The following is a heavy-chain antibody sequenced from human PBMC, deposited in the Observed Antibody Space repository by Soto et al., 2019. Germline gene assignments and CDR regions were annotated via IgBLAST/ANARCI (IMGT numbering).Heavy chain of an antibody. CDR3: AKDRYSSGWFSPPFDY. Sequence: GSLRLSCAASGFTFSSYGMHWVRQAPGKGLEWVAVISYDGSNKYYGDSVKGRFTISRDNSKNTLYLQMNSLRAEDTAVYYCAKDRYSSGWFSPPFDYWGQGTLVTVSS. CDR2: ISYDGSNK. D-gene: IGHD6-19*01. CDR1: GFTFSSYG. V-gene: IGHV3-30*18. J-gene: IGHJ4*02.